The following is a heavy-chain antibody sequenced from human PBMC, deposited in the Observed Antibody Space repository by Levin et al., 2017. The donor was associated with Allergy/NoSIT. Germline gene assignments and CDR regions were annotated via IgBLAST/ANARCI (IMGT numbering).Heavy chain of an antibody. CDR1: GFTFSSYG. CDR2: ISYDGSNK. CDR3: AKPRRDSYGQLYWYFDL. Sequence: PGGSLRLSCAASGFTFSSYGMHWVRQAPGKGLEWVAVISYDGSNKYYADSVKGRFTISRDNSKNTLYLQMNSLRAEDTAVYYCAKPRRDSYGQLYWYFDLWGRGTLVTVSS. J-gene: IGHJ2*01. D-gene: IGHD5-18*01. V-gene: IGHV3-30*18.